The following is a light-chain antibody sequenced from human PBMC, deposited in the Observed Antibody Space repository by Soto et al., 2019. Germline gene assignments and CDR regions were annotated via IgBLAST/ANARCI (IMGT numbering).Light chain of an antibody. V-gene: IGKV1-12*01. CDR3: QQANSWGT. CDR1: QGISSW. CDR2: ATS. J-gene: IGKJ1*01. Sequence: DIQMTQSPSSVSSSVGDRVTITCRASQGISSWLAWYQQKPGKAPKLLIYATSSLQSGVPSRFSGSGAGTDCTLPSSGLQPEDVATYYCQQANSWGTFGQGTKVEIK.